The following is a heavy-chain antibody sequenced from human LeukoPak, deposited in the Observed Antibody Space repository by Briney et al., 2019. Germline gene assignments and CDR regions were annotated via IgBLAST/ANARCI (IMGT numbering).Heavy chain of an antibody. Sequence: ASVTVSCKASGYTFTGYYMHWVRQAPGQGLELMGRINLNSGGTNYAQKFQGRVTMTRDTAISTAYMELNRLRSDDTAVYYCARMCSSTSCYGGFDPWGQGTLVTVSS. CDR3: ARMCSSTSCYGGFDP. CDR2: INLNSGGT. V-gene: IGHV1-2*06. J-gene: IGHJ5*02. CDR1: GYTFTGYY. D-gene: IGHD2-2*01.